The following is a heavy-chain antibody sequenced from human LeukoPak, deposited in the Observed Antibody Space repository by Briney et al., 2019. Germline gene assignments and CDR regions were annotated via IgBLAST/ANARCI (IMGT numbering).Heavy chain of an antibody. D-gene: IGHD3-22*01. J-gene: IGHJ4*02. V-gene: IGHV4-59*01. CDR3: ARARPYYYDSRGSLTTIDY. Sequence: PSETLSLTCTVSGGSISSYYWSWIRQPPGKGLEWIGYIYYSGSTNYNPPLKSRVTISVGTSKNQFSLKLSSVTAADTAVYYCARARPYYYDSRGSLTTIDYWGQGTLVTVSS. CDR2: IYYSGST. CDR1: GGSISSYY.